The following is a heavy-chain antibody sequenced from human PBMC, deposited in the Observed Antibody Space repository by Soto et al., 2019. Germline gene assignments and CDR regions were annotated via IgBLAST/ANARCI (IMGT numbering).Heavy chain of an antibody. CDR1: GYTLTELS. CDR2: FDPEVGKT. D-gene: IGHD4-17*01. V-gene: IGHV1-24*01. Sequence: GASVKVSCKVSGYTLTELSMHWVRQAPGKGLEWMGGFDPEVGKTIYTQKVQGRVTMSEDKSTDTAYLELRSLRFEDTAIYYCTTDSRGGAYGSVDVWGQGTKVTVSS. CDR3: TTDSRGGAYGSVDV. J-gene: IGHJ6*02.